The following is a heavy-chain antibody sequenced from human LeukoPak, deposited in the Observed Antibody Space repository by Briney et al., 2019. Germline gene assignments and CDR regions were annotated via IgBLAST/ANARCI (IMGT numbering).Heavy chain of an antibody. V-gene: IGHV1-69*13. Sequence: SVKVSCKASGGTFSSYAISWVRQAPGQGLEWMGGIIPIFGTANYAQKFQGRVTITADESTSTAYMELSSLRSEDTAVYYCARLPRARYYYDSSGYSGDAFDIWGQGTMVTVYS. CDR2: IIPIFGTA. CDR1: GGTFSSYA. CDR3: ARLPRARYYYDSSGYSGDAFDI. D-gene: IGHD3-22*01. J-gene: IGHJ3*02.